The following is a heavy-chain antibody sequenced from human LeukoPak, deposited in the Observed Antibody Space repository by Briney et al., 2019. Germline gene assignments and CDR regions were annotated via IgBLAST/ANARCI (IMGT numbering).Heavy chain of an antibody. CDR1: GGSISSYY. J-gene: IGHJ6*03. Sequence: SETLSLTCTVSGGSISSYYWSWIRQPAGKGLEWIGRIYTSGSTNYNPSLKSRVTMSVDTSKNQFSLKLSSVTAADTAVYYCARGMGGYNIDYYYYYMDVWGKGTTVTISS. CDR2: IYTSGST. D-gene: IGHD5-24*01. CDR3: ARGMGGYNIDYYYYYMDV. V-gene: IGHV4-4*07.